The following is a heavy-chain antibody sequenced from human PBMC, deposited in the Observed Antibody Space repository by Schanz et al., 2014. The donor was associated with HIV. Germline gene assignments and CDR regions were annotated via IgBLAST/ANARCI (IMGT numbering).Heavy chain of an antibody. CDR2: IIPIFDTT. CDR1: GGTFSSSA. Sequence: QVQLVQSGAEVKKPGSSVKVSCKASGGTFSSSAISWVRQAPGQGLEWMGGIIPIFDTTNYAQKFQGRVTITADNSTNTAYMEMRGLRFEDTAVYYCASGRRSGIGWRMDVWGQGTTVSVSS. V-gene: IGHV1-69*06. D-gene: IGHD6-19*01. J-gene: IGHJ6*02. CDR3: ASGRRSGIGWRMDV.